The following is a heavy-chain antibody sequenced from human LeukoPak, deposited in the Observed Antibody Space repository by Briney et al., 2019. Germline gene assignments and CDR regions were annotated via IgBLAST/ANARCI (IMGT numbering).Heavy chain of an antibody. CDR1: GYTFTSYY. Sequence: ASVKVSCKASGYTFTSYYMHWARQAPGQGLEWMGILNPSGGSTSYAQKFQGRVTMTRDTSTSTVYMELSSLRSEDTAVYYCARDAYSYINYYYYYGMDVWGQGTTVTVSS. CDR3: ARDAYSYINYYYYYGMDV. D-gene: IGHD5-18*01. CDR2: LNPSGGST. J-gene: IGHJ6*02. V-gene: IGHV1-46*01.